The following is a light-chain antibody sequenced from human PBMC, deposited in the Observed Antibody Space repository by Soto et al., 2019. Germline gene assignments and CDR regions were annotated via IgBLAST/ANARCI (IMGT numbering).Light chain of an antibody. Sequence: DIQMTQSPSTLSASVGDRVTITCRPSQSISSWLAWYQQKPGKAPKLLIYDASSLESGVPSRFSGNGSGTEYTLTISGLQPDDFASYYCQQYDSNWTFGQGTKVEIK. V-gene: IGKV1-5*01. CDR1: QSISSW. J-gene: IGKJ1*01. CDR2: DAS. CDR3: QQYDSNWT.